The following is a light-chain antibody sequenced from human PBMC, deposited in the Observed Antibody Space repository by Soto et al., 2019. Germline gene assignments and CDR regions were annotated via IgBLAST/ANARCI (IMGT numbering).Light chain of an antibody. Sequence: PGERATLSCRASQSVNNYLAWYQQKPGQAPRLLIYDASNRATGIPARFSGGGSGTDFTLTISSLEPEDFAVYYCQQYNNWPRTFGQGTKVDIK. J-gene: IGKJ1*01. CDR2: DAS. CDR3: QQYNNWPRT. V-gene: IGKV3-11*01. CDR1: QSVNNY.